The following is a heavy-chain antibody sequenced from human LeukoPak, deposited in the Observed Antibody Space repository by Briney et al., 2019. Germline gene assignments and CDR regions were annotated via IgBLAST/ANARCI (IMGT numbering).Heavy chain of an antibody. V-gene: IGHV3-30-3*01. CDR2: ISYDGSDK. Sequence: GGSLRLSCAASGFTFSSYAMHWVRQAPGKGLEWVAVISYDGSDKYYADSVKGRFTISRDNSKNTLYLQMNSLRAEDTAVYYCARKSYSSGCFDYWGQGTLVTVSS. D-gene: IGHD6-19*01. CDR3: ARKSYSSGCFDY. CDR1: GFTFSSYA. J-gene: IGHJ4*02.